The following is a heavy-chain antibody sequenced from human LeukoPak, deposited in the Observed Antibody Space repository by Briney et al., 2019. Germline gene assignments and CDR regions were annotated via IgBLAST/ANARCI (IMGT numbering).Heavy chain of an antibody. D-gene: IGHD6-13*01. J-gene: IGHJ4*02. CDR2: INPSGGST. V-gene: IGHV1-46*01. CDR1: GYTFTSYY. Sequence: GASVKVSCKASGYTFTSYYMHWVRQAPGQGLEWMGMINPSGGSTSYAQKFQGRVTMTRDMSTSTVYMELSSLRSEDTAVYYCARGGIRDSSSRSRSWYETYFDYWGQGTLVTVSS. CDR3: ARGGIRDSSSRSRSWYETYFDY.